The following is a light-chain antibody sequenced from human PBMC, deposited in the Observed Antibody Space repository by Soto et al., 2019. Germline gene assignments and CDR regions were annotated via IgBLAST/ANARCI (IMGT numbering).Light chain of an antibody. CDR1: SSKIGAGYV. CDR3: QSYDSSLSGSV. CDR2: GNS. V-gene: IGLV1-40*01. Sequence: QSVLTQPPSVSGAPGQRVTISCTGSSSKIGAGYVHWYQQLPGTAPKLLIYGNSNRPSGVPDRFSGSKSGTSASLAITGLQAEDEADYYCQSYDSSLSGSVFGGGTKLTVL. J-gene: IGLJ3*02.